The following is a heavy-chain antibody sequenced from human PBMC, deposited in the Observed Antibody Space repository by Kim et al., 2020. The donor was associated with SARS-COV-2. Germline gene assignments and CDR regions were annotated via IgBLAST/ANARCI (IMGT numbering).Heavy chain of an antibody. CDR1: GYTFTSYG. D-gene: IGHD3-10*01. J-gene: IGHJ5*02. CDR3: ARRYMVRGVIISPYNWFDP. V-gene: IGHV1-18*04. Sequence: ASVKVSCKASGYTFTSYGISWVRQAPGQGLEWMGWISAYNGNTNYAQKLQGRVTMTTDTSTSTAYMELRSLRSDDTAVYYCARRYMVRGVIISPYNWFDPWGQGTLVTVSS. CDR2: ISAYNGNT.